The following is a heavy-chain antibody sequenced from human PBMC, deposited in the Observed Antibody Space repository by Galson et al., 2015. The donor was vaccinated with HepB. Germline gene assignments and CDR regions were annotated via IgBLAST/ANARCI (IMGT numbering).Heavy chain of an antibody. V-gene: IGHV2-5*02. CDR3: AHRGGGVLFDY. CDR1: GFSPSTSGVG. J-gene: IGHJ4*02. D-gene: IGHD3-16*01. CDR2: IYWDDDK. Sequence: PALVKPTQTLTLTCTFSGFSPSTSGVGVGWIRQPPGKALEWLALIYWDDDKRYSPSLKSRLTITKDTSKNQVVLTMTNMDPVDTATYYCAHRGGGVLFDYWGQGTLVTVSS.